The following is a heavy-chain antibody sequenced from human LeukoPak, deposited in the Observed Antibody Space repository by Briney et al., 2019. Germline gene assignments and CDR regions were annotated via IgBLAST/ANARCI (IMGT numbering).Heavy chain of an antibody. J-gene: IGHJ4*02. Sequence: PGGSLRLSCAASGFTFSSYSMNWVRQAPGKGLEWVSSISSSSSYIYYADSVKGRFTISRDNAKNSLYLQMNSLRAEDTALYYCAKGFYDSSGYYDYWGQGTLVTVSS. CDR1: GFTFSSYS. CDR2: ISSSSSYI. V-gene: IGHV3-21*04. D-gene: IGHD3-22*01. CDR3: AKGFYDSSGYYDY.